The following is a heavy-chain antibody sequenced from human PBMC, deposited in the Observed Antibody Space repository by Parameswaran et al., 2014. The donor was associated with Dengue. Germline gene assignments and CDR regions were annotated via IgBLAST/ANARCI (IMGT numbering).Heavy chain of an antibody. V-gene: IGHV3-23*01. CDR3: TPTYYYDNSGLTGPFQH. D-gene: IGHD3-22*01. J-gene: IGHJ1*01. CDR2: ISGSGGST. Sequence: RWIRQPPGKGLEWVSAISGSGGSTYYADSVKGLFTISRDNSKNLLYLQMNSLRAEDTAVYYCTPTYYYDNSGLTGPFQHWGQGTLVTVSS.